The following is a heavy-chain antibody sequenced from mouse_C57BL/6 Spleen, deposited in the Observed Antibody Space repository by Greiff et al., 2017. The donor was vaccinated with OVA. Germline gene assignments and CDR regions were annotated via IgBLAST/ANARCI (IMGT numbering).Heavy chain of an antibody. Sequence: VKLQESDAELVKPGASVKISCKVSGYTFTDHTIHWMKQRPEQGLEWIGYIYPRDGSTKYNEKFKGKATLTADKSSSTAYMQLNSLTSEDSAVYFCARTGQLRLYAMDYWGQGTSVTVSS. CDR1: GYTFTDHT. D-gene: IGHD2-4*01. CDR3: ARTGQLRLYAMDY. V-gene: IGHV1-78*01. CDR2: IYPRDGST. J-gene: IGHJ4*01.